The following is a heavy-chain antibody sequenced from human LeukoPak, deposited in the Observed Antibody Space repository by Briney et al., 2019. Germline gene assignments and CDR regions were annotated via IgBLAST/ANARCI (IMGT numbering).Heavy chain of an antibody. CDR1: GGSISSSNW. CDR3: AKNPHHDDDADEGFDY. CDR2: IYHSGST. D-gene: IGHD3-16*01. J-gene: IGHJ4*02. Sequence: SGTLSLTCAVSGGSISSSNWWSWVRQPPGKGLEWIGEIYHSGSTNYNPSLKSRVTMSVDTSKNQFSLKLSSVTAADTAIYYCAKNPHHDDDADEGFDYWGQGTLVTVSS. V-gene: IGHV4-4*02.